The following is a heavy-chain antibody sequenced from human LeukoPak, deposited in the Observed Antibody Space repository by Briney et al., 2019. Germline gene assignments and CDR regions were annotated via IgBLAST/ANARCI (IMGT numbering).Heavy chain of an antibody. CDR2: ISSYNGNT. V-gene: IGHV1-18*01. J-gene: IGHJ3*02. D-gene: IGHD5-24*01. CDR3: AKGGDGHRWGRRFDAFDI. Sequence: SVKVSCKTSGYTFTTYGISWVRQAPGQGLEWMGWISSYNGNTNYAQKLQGRVTMTTDTSTSTAYMELRSLRSDDTAVYYCAKGGDGHRWGRRFDAFDIWGQGTMVTVSS. CDR1: GYTFTTYG.